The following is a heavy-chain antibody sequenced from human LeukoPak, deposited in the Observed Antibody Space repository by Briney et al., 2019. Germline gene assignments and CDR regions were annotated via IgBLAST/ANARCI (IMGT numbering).Heavy chain of an antibody. CDR2: IIPILGIA. J-gene: IGHJ4*02. D-gene: IGHD2-2*01. V-gene: IGHV1-69*04. CDR1: GGTFSSYA. Sequence: ASVKVPCKASGGTFSSYAISWVRQAPGQGLEWMGRIIPILGIANYAQKFQGRVTITADKSTSTAYMELSSLRSEDTAVYYCARWGSTEVPADTFDYWGQGTLVTVSS. CDR3: ARWGSTEVPADTFDY.